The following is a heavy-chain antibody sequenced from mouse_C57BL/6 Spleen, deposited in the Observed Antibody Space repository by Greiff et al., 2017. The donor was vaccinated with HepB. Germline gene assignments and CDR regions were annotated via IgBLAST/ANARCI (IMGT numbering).Heavy chain of an antibody. CDR2: IDPSDSYT. Sequence: QVQLQQPGAELVMPGASVKLSCKASGYTFTSYWMHWVKQRPGQGLEWNGAIDPSDSYTNYNQKFKGKSTLTVDTSASPAYMQLSSLTSEDSAVYYCARVPPTGFYFDYWGQGTTLTVSS. CDR1: GYTFTSYW. V-gene: IGHV1-69*01. D-gene: IGHD4-1*02. CDR3: ARVPPTGFYFDY. J-gene: IGHJ2*01.